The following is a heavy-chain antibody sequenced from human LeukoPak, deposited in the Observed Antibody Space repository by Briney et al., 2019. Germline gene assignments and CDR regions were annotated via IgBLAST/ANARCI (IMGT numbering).Heavy chain of an antibody. CDR1: GFTFSSYW. D-gene: IGHD1-14*01. J-gene: IGHJ6*03. V-gene: IGHV3-74*01. CDR3: ATYRNDYYYYYMDV. Sequence: GGSLRLSCAASGFTFSSYWMHWVRQAPGKGLVWVSRINNDGSSTSYADSVKGRFTISRDNAKNTLYLQMNSLRAEDTAVYYCATYRNDYYYYYMDVWGKGTTVTISS. CDR2: INNDGSST.